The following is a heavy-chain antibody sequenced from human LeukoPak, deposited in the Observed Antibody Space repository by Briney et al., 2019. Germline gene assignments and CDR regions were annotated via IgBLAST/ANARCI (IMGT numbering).Heavy chain of an antibody. V-gene: IGHV3-66*01. J-gene: IGHJ4*02. CDR3: ARVTFSSSWYYFDY. Sequence: GGSLRLSCAASGFTVSSNYMSWVRQGPGKGLEWVSVIYRGGSTYYADSVKGRFTISRDNSMNTLYLQMNSLRTEDTAVYYCARVTFSSSWYYFDYWGQGTLVTVSS. CDR2: IYRGGST. D-gene: IGHD6-13*01. CDR1: GFTVSSNY.